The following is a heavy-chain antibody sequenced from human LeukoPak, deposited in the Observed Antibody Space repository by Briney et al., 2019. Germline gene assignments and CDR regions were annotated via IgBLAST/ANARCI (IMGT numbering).Heavy chain of an antibody. V-gene: IGHV3-53*01. J-gene: IGHJ3*02. D-gene: IGHD3-10*01. CDR1: GITVSSNY. CDR2: IYSGGST. CDR3: ATTSLVGGGAFDI. Sequence: GGSLRLSCAASGITVSSNYMSWVRQAPGKGLEWVSVIYSGGSTYYADSVKGRFTISRDNSKNTLYLQMNSLRAEDTAVYYCATTSLVGGGAFDIWGQGTMVTVSS.